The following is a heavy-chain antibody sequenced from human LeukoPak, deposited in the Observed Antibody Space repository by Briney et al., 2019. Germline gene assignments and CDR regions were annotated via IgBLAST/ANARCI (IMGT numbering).Heavy chain of an antibody. CDR2: ISYDGSNK. CDR1: GFTFSSYG. Sequence: PGRSLTLTCAASGFTFSSYGMHWIRQAPGKGLEGVAVISYDGSNKYYADSGKGRFTISRDNSKKPMYLQMNSLRAEDTAVYYCAKKRTMIVVVNDAFDIWGQGTMVTVSS. CDR3: AKKRTMIVVVNDAFDI. V-gene: IGHV3-30*18. D-gene: IGHD3-22*01. J-gene: IGHJ3*02.